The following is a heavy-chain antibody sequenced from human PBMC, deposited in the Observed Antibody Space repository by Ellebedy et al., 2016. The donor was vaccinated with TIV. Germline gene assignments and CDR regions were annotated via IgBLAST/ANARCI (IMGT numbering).Heavy chain of an antibody. CDR3: TTDPYCSGGSCSHFDY. J-gene: IGHJ4*02. Sequence: GGSLRLSXAASGFTFISYAMTWVRQAPGKGLEWVGRIKSKTDGGTTDYAAPVKGRFTISRDDSENTLYLQMNSLKTEDTAAYYCTTDPYCSGGSCSHFDYWGQGTLVTVSS. V-gene: IGHV3-15*01. D-gene: IGHD2-15*01. CDR1: GFTFISYA. CDR2: IKSKTDGGTT.